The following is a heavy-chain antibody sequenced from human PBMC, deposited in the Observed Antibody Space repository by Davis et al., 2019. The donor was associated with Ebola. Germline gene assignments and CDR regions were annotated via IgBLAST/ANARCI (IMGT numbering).Heavy chain of an antibody. CDR3: AREFDYGGY. Sequence: GESLKISCAASGFTFSSYSMNWVRQAPGKGLEWVSSITTTSTYIYYADSVKGRFTISRDNAKNSLYLQMNSLRAEDTAVYYCAREFDYGGYWGRGTLVTVSS. CDR2: ITTTSTYI. V-gene: IGHV3-21*01. CDR1: GFTFSSYS. J-gene: IGHJ4*02. D-gene: IGHD3-10*01.